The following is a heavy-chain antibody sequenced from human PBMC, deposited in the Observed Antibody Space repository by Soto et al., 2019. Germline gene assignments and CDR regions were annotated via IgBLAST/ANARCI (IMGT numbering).Heavy chain of an antibody. V-gene: IGHV1-24*01. J-gene: IGHJ4*02. CDR2: FDPEDGET. D-gene: IGHD3-3*01. CDR1: GYTLTELS. CDR3: ATGLPIFGVVITHFDY. Sequence: ASVKVSCKVSGYTLTELSMHWVRQAPGKGLEWMGGFDPEDGETIYAQKFQGRVTMTEDTSTDTAYMELSSLRSEDTAVYYCATGLPIFGVVITHFDYWGQGTLVTVSS.